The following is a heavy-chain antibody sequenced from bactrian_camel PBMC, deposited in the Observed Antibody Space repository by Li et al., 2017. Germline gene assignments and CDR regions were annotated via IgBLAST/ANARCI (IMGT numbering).Heavy chain of an antibody. Sequence: VQLVESGGALVQPGGSLRLSCATSGFTFSSYDMSWLRQAPGKGPEWVSTINRGGGSTDYTDSVKGRFTVSRDNAKNTLYLQMNSLKTEDMAMYYCATRLADAGVWYYDYWGQGTQVTVS. CDR3: ATRLADAGVWYYDY. V-gene: IGHV3S40*01. CDR2: INRGGGST. J-gene: IGHJ4*01. D-gene: IGHD1*01. CDR1: GFTFSSYD.